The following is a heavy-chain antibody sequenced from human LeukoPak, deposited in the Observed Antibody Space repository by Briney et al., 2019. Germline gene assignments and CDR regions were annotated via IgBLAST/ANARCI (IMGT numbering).Heavy chain of an antibody. CDR2: VDADGSST. CDR1: GLTFGDYA. CDR3: AKVGYSYGTNYFDY. J-gene: IGHJ4*02. Sequence: RGSLRLSCVASGLTFGDYAMHWVRQPPGKGLEWVSSVDADGSSTYYADSVQGRFTISRDNSKSSLYLQMNSLRTEDTAFYYCAKVGYSYGTNYFDYWGQGTLVTVSS. V-gene: IGHV3-43*02. D-gene: IGHD5-18*01.